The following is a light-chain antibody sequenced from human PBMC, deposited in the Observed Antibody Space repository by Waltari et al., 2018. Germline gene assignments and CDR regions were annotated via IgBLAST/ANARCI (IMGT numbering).Light chain of an antibody. CDR2: DVS. CDR1: SSDVGGNNY. J-gene: IGLJ2*01. Sequence: QFALHTPRSVPGSPGQPATISCTGTSSDVGGNNYVSWYHQHPGKAPKPMIYDVSKRPSGVPDRFSGSKSGNTASLTISGLQAEDEADYYCCSYAGSCGDVVFGGGTKLTVL. CDR3: CSYAGSCGDVV. V-gene: IGLV2-11*01.